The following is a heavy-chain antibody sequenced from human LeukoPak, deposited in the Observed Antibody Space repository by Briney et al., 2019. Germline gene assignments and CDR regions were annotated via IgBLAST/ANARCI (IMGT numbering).Heavy chain of an antibody. CDR3: ARSTGYSSSSLLLDY. D-gene: IGHD6-6*01. CDR1: GGSISSYY. CDR2: IYYSGST. J-gene: IGHJ4*02. Sequence: SETLSLTCTVSGGSISSYYWSWIRQPPGKGLEWIGYIYYSGSTNYNPSLKSRVTISVDTSKNQFSLKLSSVTAADTAVYYCARSTGYSSSSLLLDYWGQGTLVTVSS. V-gene: IGHV4-59*01.